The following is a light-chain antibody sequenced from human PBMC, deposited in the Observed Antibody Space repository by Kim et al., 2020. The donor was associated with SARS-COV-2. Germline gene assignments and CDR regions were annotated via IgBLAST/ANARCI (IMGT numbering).Light chain of an antibody. J-gene: IGKJ5*01. Sequence: AAEGDRVTITCQASQDISNYLNWCQQKPGKAPKLLIYDAANLETGVPSRFSGSGSGTDFTFTISSLQPEDIATYYCQQYDNLPITFGQGTRLEIK. V-gene: IGKV1-33*01. CDR2: DAA. CDR3: QQYDNLPIT. CDR1: QDISNY.